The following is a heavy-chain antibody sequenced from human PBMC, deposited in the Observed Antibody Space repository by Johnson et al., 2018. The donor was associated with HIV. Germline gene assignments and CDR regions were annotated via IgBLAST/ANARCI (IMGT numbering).Heavy chain of an antibody. V-gene: IGHV3-30*03. CDR2: VSDHGRTT. J-gene: IGHJ3*02. CDR1: GFTLSTYG. Sequence: QVQLVESGGGVVQPGRSLRLSCAASGFTLSTYGMHWVRQAPGKGLEWVAVVSDHGRTTYFADSVKGRFTISRDNSKNTLYLQMNSLRAEDTAVYYCARDPYYDFLTGPRDAFDIWGQGTMVTVSS. D-gene: IGHD3-9*01. CDR3: ARDPYYDFLTGPRDAFDI.